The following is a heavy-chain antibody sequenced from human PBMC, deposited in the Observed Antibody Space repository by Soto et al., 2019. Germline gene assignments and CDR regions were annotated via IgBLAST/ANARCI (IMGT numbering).Heavy chain of an antibody. J-gene: IGHJ6*02. CDR3: ARDPYTSSSGYYYGMDV. V-gene: IGHV1-2*04. D-gene: IGHD6-13*01. CDR2: MNPDTGGT. Sequence: QVHLVQSGAEVRKPGASVNVSCTASGYTFSDFSMHWVRQAPGQGLEWVGWMNPDTGGTNYAQKFQGWVTMTRDTSISTAYMELSRLRSDDTAVYYCARDPYTSSSGYYYGMDVWGQGTTVTVSS. CDR1: GYTFSDFS.